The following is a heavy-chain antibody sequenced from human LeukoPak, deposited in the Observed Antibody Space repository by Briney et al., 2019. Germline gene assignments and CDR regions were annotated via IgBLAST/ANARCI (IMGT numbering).Heavy chain of an antibody. J-gene: IGHJ4*02. CDR2: VYYSGST. Sequence: SETLSLTCAVSGGSITSYYWSWIRQPPGKRLEWIGYVYYSGSTNYNPSLKSRLSISVDTSKNQFSLKLGSVTAADTAVYYCARGQDYFDSEYYFDYWGQGTLVTVSS. CDR1: GGSITSYY. CDR3: ARGQDYFDSEYYFDY. V-gene: IGHV4-59*01. D-gene: IGHD3-22*01.